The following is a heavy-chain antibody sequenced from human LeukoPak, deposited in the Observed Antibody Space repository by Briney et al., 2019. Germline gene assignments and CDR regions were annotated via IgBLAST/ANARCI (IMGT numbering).Heavy chain of an antibody. J-gene: IGHJ3*02. CDR1: GYTFTGYY. CDR3: ARELVVSRAFDI. CDR2: INPNSGGT. V-gene: IGHV1-2*02. D-gene: IGHD2-21*01. Sequence: ASVKVSCKASGYTFTGYYMHWVRQAPGQGLEWMGWINPNSGGTNYAQKFQGRVTMTRDTSISTAYMELSRLRSDDTAVYYCARELVVSRAFDIWGQGTMVTVSS.